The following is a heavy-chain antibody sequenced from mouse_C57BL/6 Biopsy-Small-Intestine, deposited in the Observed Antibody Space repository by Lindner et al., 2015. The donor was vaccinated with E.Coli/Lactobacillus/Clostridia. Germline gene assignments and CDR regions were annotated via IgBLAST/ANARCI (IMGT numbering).Heavy chain of an antibody. CDR2: TFYSGIT. CDR1: GFSINSDCY. D-gene: IGHD1-1*01. CDR3: ARDYYYGSYWYFDV. Sequence: EVQLQESGPSLVRPSQTLSLTCTVTGFSINSDCYWIWIRQFPGNKLEYIGYTFYSGITYYNPSLESRTYITRDTSKNQFSLKLSSVTAEDTATYFCARDYYYGSYWYFDVWGTGTTVTVSS. V-gene: IGHV3-3*01. J-gene: IGHJ1*03.